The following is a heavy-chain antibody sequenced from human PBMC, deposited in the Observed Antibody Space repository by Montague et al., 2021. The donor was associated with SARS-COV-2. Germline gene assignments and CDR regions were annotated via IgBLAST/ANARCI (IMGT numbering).Heavy chain of an antibody. CDR2: IYYIGST. CDR1: GGSISSGVYY. CDR3: ARGRSSHRDY. Sequence: TLSLTCTVSGGSISSGVYYWSWIRNPPGKGLKWIGYIYYIGSTHYNPSLKSRVTISLDMSKNQFSLKLSSLTAADTAVYYCARGRSSHRDYWGQGTLVTVSS. J-gene: IGHJ4*02. V-gene: IGHV4-31*03.